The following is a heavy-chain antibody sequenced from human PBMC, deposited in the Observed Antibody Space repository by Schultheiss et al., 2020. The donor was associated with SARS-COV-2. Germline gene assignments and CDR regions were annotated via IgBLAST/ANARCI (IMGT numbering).Heavy chain of an antibody. J-gene: IGHJ6*02. CDR2: ISGSGGST. Sequence: GGSLRLSCAASGFTFSSYAMSWVRQAPGKGLEWVSAISGSGGSTYYADSVKGRFTISRDNSKNTLYLQMGSLRAEDMAVYYCARQYSGYDWNYYYYGMDVWGQGTTVTVSS. CDR3: ARQYSGYDWNYYYYGMDV. V-gene: IGHV3-23*01. CDR1: GFTFSSYA. D-gene: IGHD5-12*01.